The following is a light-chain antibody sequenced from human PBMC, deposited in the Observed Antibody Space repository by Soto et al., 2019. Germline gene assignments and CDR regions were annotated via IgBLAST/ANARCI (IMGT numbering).Light chain of an antibody. CDR1: QSVSSSY. CDR3: QQYGSSPVT. CDR2: GAS. J-gene: IGKJ3*01. V-gene: IGKV3-20*01. Sequence: EIVLTQSPGTLSLSPGERATLSCRASQSVSSSYLAWYQQKPGQAPRLLIYGASSRATGIPDRFSGSGSGTDSTLTISRLEPEDVAVYYCQQYGSSPVTFGPGTKVDIK.